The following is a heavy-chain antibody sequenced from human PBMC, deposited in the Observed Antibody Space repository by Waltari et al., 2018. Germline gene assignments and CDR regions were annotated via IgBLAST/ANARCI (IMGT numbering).Heavy chain of an antibody. J-gene: IGHJ2*01. CDR3: AKAAVAGRWDWYFDL. Sequence: QMRLVESGGGAVQPGRSLRLSCEASGFTFNAYAIPWVRQAPGKGLEWVAVISYDGTNKYYADSVKGRFTVSRDTSTNTLYLQMNSLTTEDTATYYCAKAAVAGRWDWYFDLWGRGTLVTVSS. CDR1: GFTFNAYA. V-gene: IGHV3-30*01. CDR2: ISYDGTNK. D-gene: IGHD6-19*01.